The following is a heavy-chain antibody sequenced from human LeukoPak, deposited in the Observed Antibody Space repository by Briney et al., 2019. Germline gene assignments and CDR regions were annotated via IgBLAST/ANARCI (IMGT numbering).Heavy chain of an antibody. CDR3: ARDGQEVYGDFAFDP. V-gene: IGHV1-69*13. Sequence: SVKVSCKASGGTFISYAISWVRQAPGQGLEWMGGIIPIFGTANYAQKFQGRVTITADESTSTAYMELSSLRSEDTAVYYCARDGQEVYGDFAFDPWGQGTLVTVSS. CDR2: IIPIFGTA. CDR1: GGTFISYA. D-gene: IGHD4-17*01. J-gene: IGHJ5*02.